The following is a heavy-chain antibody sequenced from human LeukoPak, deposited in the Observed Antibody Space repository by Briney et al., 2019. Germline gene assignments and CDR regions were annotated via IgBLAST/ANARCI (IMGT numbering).Heavy chain of an antibody. D-gene: IGHD3-16*02. V-gene: IGHV4-34*01. Sequence: SGSLSLTCAVYGGSFSGYYWSWIRQPPGKGLWWGWEINHSGSTNYNPSLKSRVTISVDTSKNQFSLKLSSVTAADTAVYYCAGGEYDYVWGSYRYPAFDYWGQGTLVTVSS. J-gene: IGHJ4*02. CDR2: INHSGST. CDR3: AGGEYDYVWGSYRYPAFDY. CDR1: GGSFSGYY.